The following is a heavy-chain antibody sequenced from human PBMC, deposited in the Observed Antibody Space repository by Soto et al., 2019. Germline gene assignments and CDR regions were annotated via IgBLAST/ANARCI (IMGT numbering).Heavy chain of an antibody. CDR2: IYHGGST. J-gene: IGHJ3*02. V-gene: IGHV4-38-2*02. CDR3: ARDLGFWSGYSI. Sequence: SETLSLTCAVSGYSISSGYYWGWLRQPPGKGLEWIGSIYHGGSTYYNPSLHSRVTLSIDMTNNHVSLILNSVTPEDTAVYYCARDLGFWSGYSIWGQGTMVTVSS. CDR1: GYSISSGYY. D-gene: IGHD3-3*01.